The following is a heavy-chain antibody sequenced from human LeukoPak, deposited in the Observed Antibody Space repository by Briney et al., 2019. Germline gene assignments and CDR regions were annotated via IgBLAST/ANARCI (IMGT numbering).Heavy chain of an antibody. CDR2: ISSSSSTI. V-gene: IGHV3-48*02. Sequence: GGSLRLSCAASGFTFSSYSMNWVRQAPGKGLEWVSYISSSSSTIYYADSVKGRFTISRDNAKNSLYLQMNSLRDEDTAVYYCARGWRYYDSSGYYFDYWGQGTLVTVSS. CDR3: ARGWRYYDSSGYYFDY. CDR1: GFTFSSYS. D-gene: IGHD3-22*01. J-gene: IGHJ4*02.